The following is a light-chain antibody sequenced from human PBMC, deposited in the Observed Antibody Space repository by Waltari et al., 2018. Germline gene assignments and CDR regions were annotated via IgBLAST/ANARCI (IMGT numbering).Light chain of an antibody. CDR3: QHGFGTPLT. Sequence: DIQMTQSPSSLSVSVGDRVTITCRASKNVNNYLNWYQQKPGKAPKVLIYKTSTLQSGVPSRFSGRGSGTDYTFTISSLQSEDVATYFCQHGFGTPLTFGGGTKVELK. V-gene: IGKV1-39*01. CDR2: KTS. CDR1: KNVNNY. J-gene: IGKJ4*01.